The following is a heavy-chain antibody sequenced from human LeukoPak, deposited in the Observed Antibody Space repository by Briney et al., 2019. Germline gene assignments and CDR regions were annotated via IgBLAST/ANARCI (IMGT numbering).Heavy chain of an antibody. J-gene: IGHJ6*03. CDR3: ARGYCSSTSCFETTYYYMDV. Sequence: SETLSLTCTVSGGSISSSSYYWGWIRQPPGKGLEWIGSIYYSGSTYYNPSLKSRVTISVDTSKNQFSLKLSSVTAADTAVYYCARGYCSSTSCFETTYYYMDVWGKGTTVTVSS. V-gene: IGHV4-39*07. CDR2: IYYSGST. D-gene: IGHD2-2*01. CDR1: GGSISSSSYY.